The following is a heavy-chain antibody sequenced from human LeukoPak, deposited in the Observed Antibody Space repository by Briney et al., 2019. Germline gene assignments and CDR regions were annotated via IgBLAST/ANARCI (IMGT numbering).Heavy chain of an antibody. CDR3: ARERQISSSWYFGYYYMDV. D-gene: IGHD6-13*01. V-gene: IGHV3-7*01. CDR2: IKQDGSEK. J-gene: IGHJ6*03. CDR1: GFTFSSYW. Sequence: PGKSLRLSCAASGFTFSSYWMSWVRQAPGKGLEWVANIKQDGSEKYYVDSVKGRFTISRDNAKNSLYLQMNSLRAEDTAVYYCARERQISSSWYFGYYYMDVWGKGTTVTVSS.